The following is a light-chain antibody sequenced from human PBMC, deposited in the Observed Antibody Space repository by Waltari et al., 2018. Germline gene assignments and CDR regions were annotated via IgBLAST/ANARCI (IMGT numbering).Light chain of an antibody. J-gene: IGKJ2*01. CDR3: QQSYSSPPHT. V-gene: IGKV3-15*01. CDR1: QSVSSN. Sequence: EIVMTQSPATLSVSPGERATLSCRASQSVSSNLAWYQQKPGQAPRLLIYGASTRATGIPARFSGSGSGTEFTLTISSLQPEDSATYYCQQSYSSPPHTFGQGTKLEIK. CDR2: GAS.